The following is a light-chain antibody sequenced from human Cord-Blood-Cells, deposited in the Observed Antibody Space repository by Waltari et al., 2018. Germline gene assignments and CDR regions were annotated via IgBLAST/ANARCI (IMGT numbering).Light chain of an antibody. CDR1: QSISSY. V-gene: IGKV1-39*01. J-gene: IGKJ4*01. CDR2: AAS. Sequence: DIQMTQSPSSLSASVGDRVTITCRASQSISSYLNWYQQKPGKAPKLLIYAASSLQSGVTSRFSGSRSGTGFTLTISSLQPEDFATYYCQQSYSTPLTFGGGTKVEIK. CDR3: QQSYSTPLT.